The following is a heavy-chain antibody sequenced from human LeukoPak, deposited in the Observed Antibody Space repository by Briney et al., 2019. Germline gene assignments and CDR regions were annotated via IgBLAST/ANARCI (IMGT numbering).Heavy chain of an antibody. CDR2: LYYSGNI. CDR1: GGSISSSSYY. J-gene: IGHJ4*02. D-gene: IGHD3-22*01. CDR3: ARGYDSSGYPFDY. Sequence: SETLCLTCTVSGGSISSSSYYWGWIRQPPGKGLEWIGSLYYSGNIFYNPSLKSRVTISVDTSKNRFSLKLSSVTAADTAVYYCARGYDSSGYPFDYWGQGTLVTVSS. V-gene: IGHV4-39*01.